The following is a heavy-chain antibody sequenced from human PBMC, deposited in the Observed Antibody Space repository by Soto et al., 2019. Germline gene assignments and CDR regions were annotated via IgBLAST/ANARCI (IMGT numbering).Heavy chain of an antibody. CDR1: GYTLTELS. CDR2: FDPEDGET. Sequence: ASVKVSCKVSGYTLTELSMHWVRQAPGKGLEWMGGFDPEDGETIYAQKFQGRVTMTEDTSTDTAYMELSSLRSEDTAVYYCATYPPGYSISEEFQHWGQGTLVTVSS. D-gene: IGHD6-13*01. V-gene: IGHV1-24*01. J-gene: IGHJ1*01. CDR3: ATYPPGYSISEEFQH.